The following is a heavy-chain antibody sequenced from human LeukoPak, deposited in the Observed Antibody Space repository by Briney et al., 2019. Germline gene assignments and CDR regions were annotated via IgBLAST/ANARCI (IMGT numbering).Heavy chain of an antibody. D-gene: IGHD3-3*01. CDR2: ISAYNGNT. CDR1: GYTFTGYY. J-gene: IGHJ5*02. CDR3: ARVGLTIFGVANNWFDP. V-gene: IGHV1-18*04. Sequence: ASVKVSCKASGYTFTGYYMHWVRQAPGQGLEWMGWISAYNGNTNYAQKLQGRVTMTTDTSTSTAYMELRSLRSDDTAVYYCARVGLTIFGVANNWFDPWGQGTLVTVSS.